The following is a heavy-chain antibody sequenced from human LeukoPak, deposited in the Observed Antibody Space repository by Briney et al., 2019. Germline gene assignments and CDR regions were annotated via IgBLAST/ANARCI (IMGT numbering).Heavy chain of an antibody. CDR1: GFNVSSNY. D-gene: IGHD6-19*01. CDR3: AREIGSSGWAGFFDY. CDR2: IYSSGDT. V-gene: IGHV3-66*03. J-gene: IGHJ4*02. Sequence: GGSLRLSCAASGFNVSSNYMSWVRQAPGKGLEWVSVIYSSGDTYYADSVKGRFTISRDNSKNTLYLQMNSLTTEDTAVYYCAREIGSSGWAGFFDYWGQGTLVTVSS.